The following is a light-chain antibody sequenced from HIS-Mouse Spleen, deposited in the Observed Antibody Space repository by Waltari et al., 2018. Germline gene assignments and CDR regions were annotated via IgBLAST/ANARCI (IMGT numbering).Light chain of an antibody. Sequence: SSELTQDPAVSVALGQTVRTTCQGDSPRSYYASRYQQKPGQAPVLVIYGKNNRPSGIPDRFSGSSSGNTASLTITGAQAEDEADYYCNSRDSSGNHVVFGGGTKLTVL. V-gene: IGLV3-19*01. CDR3: NSRDSSGNHVV. CDR2: GKN. J-gene: IGLJ2*01. CDR1: SPRSYY.